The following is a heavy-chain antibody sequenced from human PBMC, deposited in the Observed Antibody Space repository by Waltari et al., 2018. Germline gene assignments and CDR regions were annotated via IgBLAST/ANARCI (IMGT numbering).Heavy chain of an antibody. Sequence: EVQLVESGGGLVQPGGSLRLSCAASGFTFSSYEMHWVRQAPGKGREWVSYISSSGSTIYYADSVKGRCTISRDNAKNSLYLQMNSLRAEDTAVYYWARDVNGDYLLDYWGQGTLVTVSS. CDR2: ISSSGSTI. CDR1: GFTFSSYE. CDR3: ARDVNGDYLLDY. D-gene: IGHD4-17*01. J-gene: IGHJ4*02. V-gene: IGHV3-48*03.